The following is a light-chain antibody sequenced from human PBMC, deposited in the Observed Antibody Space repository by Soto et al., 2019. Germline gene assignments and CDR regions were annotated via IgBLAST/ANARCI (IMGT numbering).Light chain of an antibody. CDR3: QQLNSYPLT. CDR2: AAS. J-gene: IGKJ4*01. V-gene: IGKV1-9*01. Sequence: DIPLTQSPSFLSASVGDRVTISCRASQAISSYLAWYQQKPGKAPKLLIYAASTLQTGVPSRFSGNASGTEFTLTISSLEPEDFATYYCQQLNSYPLTFGGGAVVEI. CDR1: QAISSY.